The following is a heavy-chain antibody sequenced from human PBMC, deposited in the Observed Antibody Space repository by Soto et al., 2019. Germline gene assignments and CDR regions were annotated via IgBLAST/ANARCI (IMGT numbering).Heavy chain of an antibody. J-gene: IGHJ6*02. V-gene: IGHV1-2*02. CDR2: INPNSGGT. D-gene: IGHD6-13*01. Sequence: QVQLVQSGAEVKKPGASVKVSCKASGYTFTGYYMHWVRQAPGQGLEWMGWINPNSGGTNYAQKFKGRVTMTRDTSISKAYMELSRLRSDDTAVYYCARDLSIAAAGHLYYYYSKDVWGQGTTVTVSS. CDR3: ARDLSIAAAGHLYYYYSKDV. CDR1: GYTFTGYY.